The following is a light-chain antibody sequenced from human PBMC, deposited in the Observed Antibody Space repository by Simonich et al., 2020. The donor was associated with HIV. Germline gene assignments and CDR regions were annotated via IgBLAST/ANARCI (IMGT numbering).Light chain of an antibody. V-gene: IGKV2-28*01. CDR1: QSLLLRNGYNY. CDR3: MQALQTPYT. J-gene: IGKJ2*01. CDR2: LGS. Sequence: DIVMTQSPLSLPVTPGEPASISCRSSQSLLLRNGYNYLDGYLQKPGPSPQLLIYLGSNLASGVPDRFSGSGSGTEFTLKIRRVEAEDVGVYYCMQALQTPYTFGQGTKLEIK.